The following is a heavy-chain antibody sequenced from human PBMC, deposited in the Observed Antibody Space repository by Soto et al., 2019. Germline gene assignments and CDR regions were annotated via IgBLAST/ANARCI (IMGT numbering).Heavy chain of an antibody. Sequence: GASVKVSCKASGYTFTSYGISWVRQAPGQGLEWMGWISAYNGNTNYAQKLQGRVTMTTDTSTSTAYMELRSLRSDDTAVYYCARGPLWVVVVPADPARFDPWGQGTLVTVSS. CDR1: GYTFTSYG. J-gene: IGHJ5*02. D-gene: IGHD2-2*01. CDR2: ISAYNGNT. CDR3: ARGPLWVVVVPADPARFDP. V-gene: IGHV1-18*01.